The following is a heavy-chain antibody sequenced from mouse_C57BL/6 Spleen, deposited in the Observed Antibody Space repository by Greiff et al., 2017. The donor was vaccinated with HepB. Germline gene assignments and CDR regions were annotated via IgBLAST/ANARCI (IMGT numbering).Heavy chain of an antibody. V-gene: IGHV1-50*01. CDR2: IDPSDSYT. CDR1: GYTFPSYW. CDR3: ARWDYGSSHV. Sequence: VQLQQPGAELVKPGASVTLSCKASGYTFPSYWMQWVKQRPGQGLEWIGEIDPSDSYTNYNQKFKGKATLTVDTSSRQAYMQLSSLTSEDSAVYYCARWDYGSSHVWGQGTTLTVSS. D-gene: IGHD1-1*01. J-gene: IGHJ2*01.